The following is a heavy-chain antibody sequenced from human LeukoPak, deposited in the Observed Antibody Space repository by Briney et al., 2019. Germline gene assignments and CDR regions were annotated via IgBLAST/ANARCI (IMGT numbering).Heavy chain of an antibody. Sequence: GGSLRLSCLASGFTFSSYWMHWVRQAPGKGLVWVSRINSDGSSTNYADSVKGRFTISRDNAKNTLYLQVNSLRAEDTAVYYCASLASYYYYMDVWGKGTTVTISS. CDR2: INSDGSST. V-gene: IGHV3-74*01. CDR3: ASLASYYYYMDV. CDR1: GFTFSSYW. J-gene: IGHJ6*03.